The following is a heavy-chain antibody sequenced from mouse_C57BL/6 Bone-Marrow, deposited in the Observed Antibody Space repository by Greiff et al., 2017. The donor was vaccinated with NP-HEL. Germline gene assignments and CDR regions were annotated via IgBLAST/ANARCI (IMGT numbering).Heavy chain of an antibody. CDR1: GFTFTDYY. J-gene: IGHJ4*01. Sequence: EVKVVESGGGLVQPGGSLSLSCAASGFTFTDYYMSWVRQPPGKALEWLGFIRNKANGYTTEYSASVKGRFTISRDNSQSILYLQMNALRAEDSATYYCARYPPITTVVAYYAMDYWGQGTSVTVSS. D-gene: IGHD1-1*01. CDR3: ARYPPITTVVAYYAMDY. V-gene: IGHV7-3*01. CDR2: IRNKANGYTT.